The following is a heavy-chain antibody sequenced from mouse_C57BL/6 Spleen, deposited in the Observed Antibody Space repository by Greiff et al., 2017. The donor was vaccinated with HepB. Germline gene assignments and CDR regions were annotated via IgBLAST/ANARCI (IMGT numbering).Heavy chain of an antibody. CDR1: GFSLTSYG. J-gene: IGHJ4*01. CDR2: IWSGGST. D-gene: IGHD2-1*01. CDR3: ARNTLYFIGYYYAMDY. Sequence: QVQLKESGPGLVQPSQSLSITCTVSGFSLTSYGVHWVRQSPGKGLEWLGVIWSGGSTDDNAAFISRLSISKDNSKSQVFFKMNSLQADDTAIYYCARNTLYFIGYYYAMDYWGQGTSVTVSS. V-gene: IGHV2-2*01.